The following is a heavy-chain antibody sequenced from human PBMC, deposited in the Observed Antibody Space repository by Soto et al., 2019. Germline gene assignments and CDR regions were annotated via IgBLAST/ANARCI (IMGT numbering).Heavy chain of an antibody. Sequence: GGSLRLSCAASGFTFSNYRMSRVRQAPGKGLEWVANIKQDGSENYYVDSVKGRFTTSRDNTKNSFYLQVNSLRAEDTAVYYCARDHINGWKFDYWGRGTLVTVSS. CDR2: IKQDGSEN. CDR3: ARDHINGWKFDY. CDR1: GFTFSNYR. J-gene: IGHJ4*02. D-gene: IGHD6-19*01. V-gene: IGHV3-7*01.